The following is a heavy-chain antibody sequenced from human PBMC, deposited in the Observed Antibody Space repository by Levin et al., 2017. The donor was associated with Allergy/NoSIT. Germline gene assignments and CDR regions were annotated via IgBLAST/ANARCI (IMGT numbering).Heavy chain of an antibody. J-gene: IGHJ4*02. CDR1: GGTLRNYP. CDR2: IIPAFAST. V-gene: IGHV1-69*13. Sequence: SVKVSCKAFGGTLRNYPISWVRQAPGQGLEWMGGIIPAFASTNYAQKFQGRVTITADESTRTAYMELRSLRSEDTAVYFCARPRGGFYGSGSFASGGKGPLVTVSS. CDR3: ARPRGGFYGSGSFAS. D-gene: IGHD3-10*01.